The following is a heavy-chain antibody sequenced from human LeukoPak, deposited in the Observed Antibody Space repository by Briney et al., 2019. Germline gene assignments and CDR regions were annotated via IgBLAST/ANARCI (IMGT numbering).Heavy chain of an antibody. Sequence: KPSETLSLTCTVSGGSISSYYWSWIRQPPGKGLEWIGYIYYSGSTNYNPSLKSRVTISVDTSKNQFSLKLSSVTAADTAVYYCARFGYSSGLDYWGQGTLVTVSS. CDR2: IYYSGST. V-gene: IGHV4-59*01. J-gene: IGHJ4*02. CDR1: GGSISSYY. D-gene: IGHD6-19*01. CDR3: ARFGYSSGLDY.